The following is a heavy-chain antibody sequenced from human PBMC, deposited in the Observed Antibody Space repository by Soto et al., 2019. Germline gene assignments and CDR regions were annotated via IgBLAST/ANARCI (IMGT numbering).Heavy chain of an antibody. V-gene: IGHV1-69*13. CDR3: AREDYDFWSGYYPTDYYYYGMDV. CDR2: IIPIFGTA. Sequence: SVKVACKASRGTVSSYAISWVRQAPGQGLEWMGGIIPIFGTANYAQKFQGRVTITADESTSTAYMELSSLRSEDTAVYYCAREDYDFWSGYYPTDYYYYGMDVWGQGTTVTVSS. J-gene: IGHJ6*02. CDR1: RGTVSSYA. D-gene: IGHD3-3*01.